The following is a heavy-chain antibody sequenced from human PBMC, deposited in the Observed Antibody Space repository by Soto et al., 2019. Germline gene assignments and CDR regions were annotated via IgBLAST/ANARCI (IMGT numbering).Heavy chain of an antibody. Sequence: SETLSLTCTVSGGSISSYYWSWIRQPPGKGLEWIGYIYYSGSTNYNPSLKSRVTISVDTCKNQFSLKLSSVTAADTAVYYCATVAWVVETPYFDYSGHGTLFTVSS. V-gene: IGHV4-59*01. CDR3: ATVAWVVETPYFDY. CDR1: GGSISSYY. J-gene: IGHJ4*01. D-gene: IGHD2-15*01. CDR2: IYYSGST.